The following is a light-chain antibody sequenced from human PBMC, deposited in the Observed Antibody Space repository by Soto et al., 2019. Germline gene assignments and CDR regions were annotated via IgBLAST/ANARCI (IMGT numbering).Light chain of an antibody. CDR3: SSYTSSSTPRVV. CDR2: DAN. J-gene: IGLJ2*01. V-gene: IGLV2-14*01. Sequence: QSALTQPASVSGSPGQSITISCTGTSSDVGDYNYVSWYQQHPGKAPKLMIYDANNRPSGVSNRFTGSKSGNTASLTISGLQAEDEADYYCSSYTSSSTPRVVFGGGTQLTV. CDR1: SSDVGDYNY.